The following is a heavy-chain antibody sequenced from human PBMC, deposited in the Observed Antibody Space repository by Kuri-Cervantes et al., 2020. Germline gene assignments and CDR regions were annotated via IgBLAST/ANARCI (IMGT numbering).Heavy chain of an antibody. Sequence: GGSLRLSCAASGFTFSSYAMHWVRQAPGQGLEWMGWISAYNGNTNYAQKLQGRVTMTTDTSTSTAYMELRSLRSDDTAVYYCARDLWGARDYYDSSAKGHFDYWGQGTPVTVSS. J-gene: IGHJ4*02. D-gene: IGHD3-22*01. CDR1: GFTFSSYA. CDR2: ISAYNGNT. CDR3: ARDLWGARDYYDSSAKGHFDY. V-gene: IGHV1-18*01.